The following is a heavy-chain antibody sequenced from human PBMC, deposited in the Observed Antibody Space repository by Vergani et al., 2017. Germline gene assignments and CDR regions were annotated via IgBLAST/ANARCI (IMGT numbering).Heavy chain of an antibody. CDR2: IYYSGSS. Sequence: QLLLQESGPGLVKPSATLSLTCSVSGASIRSSNYYWGWIRQPPGKGLEWIASIYYSGSSYYNPSLKSRVTISVDTAKNQFSLKLSSVTAADTAVYFCARHSTVEWLVKLGWIDPWGQGILVTVSS. D-gene: IGHD6-19*01. J-gene: IGHJ5*02. CDR3: ARHSTVEWLVKLGWIDP. V-gene: IGHV4-39*01. CDR1: GASIRSSNYY.